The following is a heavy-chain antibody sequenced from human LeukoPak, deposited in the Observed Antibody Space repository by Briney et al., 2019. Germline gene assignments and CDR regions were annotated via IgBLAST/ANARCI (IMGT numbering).Heavy chain of an antibody. CDR3: AKAGIAAAGTQDY. CDR1: GFTFSSYG. CDR2: IWYDGSNK. Sequence: PGRSLRLSCAASGFTFSSYGMHWVRQAPGKGLEWVAVIWYDGSNKYYADSVKGRFTNSRDNSKNTLYLQMNSLRAEDTAVYYCAKAGIAAAGTQDYWGQGTLVTVSS. D-gene: IGHD6-13*01. J-gene: IGHJ4*02. V-gene: IGHV3-33*06.